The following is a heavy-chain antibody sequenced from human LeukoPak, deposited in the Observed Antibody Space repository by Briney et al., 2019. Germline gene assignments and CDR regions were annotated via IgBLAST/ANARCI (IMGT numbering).Heavy chain of an antibody. CDR1: GGSISTYY. Sequence: PSETLSLTCTVSGGSISTYYWSWIRQPPGKGLECIGYMYYSGSTNYSPSLKSRVTISVDTSKNQFSLKLSSVTAADTAVYYCAREVAAAADAFDIWGQGTMVTVSS. CDR2: MYYSGST. J-gene: IGHJ3*02. V-gene: IGHV4-59*12. CDR3: AREVAAAADAFDI. D-gene: IGHD6-13*01.